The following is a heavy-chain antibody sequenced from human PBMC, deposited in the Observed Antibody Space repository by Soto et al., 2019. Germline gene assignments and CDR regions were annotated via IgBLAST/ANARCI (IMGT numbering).Heavy chain of an antibody. CDR3: ARAQWVEYCSSTSCYRAFYFDY. CDR1: GFTFSSYD. D-gene: IGHD2-2*02. J-gene: IGHJ4*02. Sequence: PEGSLRLSCAASGFTFSSYDMHWVRQATGKGLEWVSAIGTAGDPYYPGSVKGRFTISRENAKNSLYLQMNSLRAGDTAVYYCARAQWVEYCSSTSCYRAFYFDYWGQGTLVTVSS. V-gene: IGHV3-13*05. CDR2: IGTAGDP.